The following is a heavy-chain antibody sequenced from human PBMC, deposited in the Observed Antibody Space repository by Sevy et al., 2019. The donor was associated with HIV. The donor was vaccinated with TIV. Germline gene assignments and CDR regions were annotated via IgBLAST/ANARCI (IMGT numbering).Heavy chain of an antibody. CDR1: GGSISSYY. Sequence: SETLSLTCTVSGGSISSYYWSWIRQPPGKGLEWIGYIYYSGSTNYNPSLKSRVTISVDTSKNQFSLKLSSVTAADTAVYYCASDSRSIAVAGPVDAFDIWGQGQWSPSPQ. CDR3: ASDSRSIAVAGPVDAFDI. D-gene: IGHD6-19*01. J-gene: IGHJ3*02. CDR2: IYYSGST. V-gene: IGHV4-59*13.